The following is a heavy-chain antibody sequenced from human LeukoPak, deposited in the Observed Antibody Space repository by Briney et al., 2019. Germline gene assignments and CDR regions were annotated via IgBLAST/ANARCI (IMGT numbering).Heavy chain of an antibody. Sequence: ASVKVSCKASGYTFTGYYMHWVRQAPGHGREWMGWINPNSGGTNYAQKFQGRVTMTRDTHISTAYMELSSLSSEDTAVYYCARARSRTTTTYAFDIWGQGTMATVSS. D-gene: IGHD1-1*01. J-gene: IGHJ3*02. CDR3: ARARSRTTTTYAFDI. CDR2: INPNSGGT. CDR1: GYTFTGYY. V-gene: IGHV1-2*02.